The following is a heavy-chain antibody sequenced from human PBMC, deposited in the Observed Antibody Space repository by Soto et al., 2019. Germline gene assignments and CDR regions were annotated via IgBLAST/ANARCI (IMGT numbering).Heavy chain of an antibody. Sequence: QVQLQESGPGLVKPSETLSLTCTVSGGSVSSGSYYWSWIRQPPGQGLEWIGYIYYSGSTNYNPSLKSRVTISVDTSKNQFSLKLSSVTAADTAVYYCARSCSGYYFDYWGHGTLVTVSS. CDR2: IYYSGST. D-gene: IGHD3-22*01. V-gene: IGHV4-61*01. CDR1: GGSVSSGSYY. CDR3: ARSCSGYYFDY. J-gene: IGHJ4*01.